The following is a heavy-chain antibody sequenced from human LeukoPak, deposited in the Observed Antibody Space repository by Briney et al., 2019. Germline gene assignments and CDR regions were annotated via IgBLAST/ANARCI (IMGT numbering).Heavy chain of an antibody. Sequence: PGRSLRLSCAASGFTFSSYAMHWVRQAPGKGLEWVAVISYDGSNKYYADSVKGRFTISRDNSKNTLYLQMNSLRAEDTAVYYCARGTVVVPAALDYWGQGTLVTVSS. CDR2: ISYDGSNK. CDR1: GFTFSSYA. D-gene: IGHD2-2*01. CDR3: ARGTVVVPAALDY. V-gene: IGHV3-30-3*01. J-gene: IGHJ4*02.